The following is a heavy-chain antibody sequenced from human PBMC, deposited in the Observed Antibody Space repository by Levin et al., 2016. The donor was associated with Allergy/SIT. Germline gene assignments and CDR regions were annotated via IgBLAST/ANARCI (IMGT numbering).Heavy chain of an antibody. Sequence: SETLSLTCTVSGGSISSSSYYWGWIRQPPGKGLEWIGSIYYSGSTYYNPSLKSRVTISVDTSKNQFSLKLSSVTAADTAVYYCARGAIVGATSYNRLNAFDIWGQGTMVTVSS. CDR1: GGSISSSSYY. J-gene: IGHJ3*02. V-gene: IGHV4-39*07. D-gene: IGHD1-26*01. CDR3: ARGAIVGATSYNRLNAFDI. CDR2: IYYSGST.